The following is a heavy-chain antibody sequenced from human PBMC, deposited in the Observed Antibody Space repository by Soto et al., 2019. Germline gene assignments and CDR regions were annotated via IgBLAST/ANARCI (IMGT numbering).Heavy chain of an antibody. Sequence: ASVKVSCKASAYTFISYGISWVRQAPGQGLEWMGWINPNSGGTKSAEKFQGRVTMTRDTSISTAYMELSRLTSDDTAVYYCASAAVTGTAGLDFWGQGTQVTVSS. J-gene: IGHJ4*02. CDR3: ASAAVTGTAGLDF. D-gene: IGHD6-19*01. CDR2: INPNSGGT. CDR1: AYTFISYG. V-gene: IGHV1-2*02.